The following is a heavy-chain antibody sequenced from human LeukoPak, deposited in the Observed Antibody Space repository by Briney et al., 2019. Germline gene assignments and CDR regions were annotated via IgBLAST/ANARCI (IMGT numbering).Heavy chain of an antibody. CDR1: GFTFSSYA. D-gene: IGHD2-15*01. CDR2: ISGSGGST. Sequence: PGGSLRLSCAASGFTFSSYAMSWVRQAPGKGLEWVSAISGSGGSTYYADSVKGRFTISRDKSKNTLYLQMNSLRGEDTATYFCARQLRYCSDGTCYFDYWGPGTLVTVSS. J-gene: IGHJ4*03. CDR3: ARQLRYCSDGTCYFDY. V-gene: IGHV3-23*01.